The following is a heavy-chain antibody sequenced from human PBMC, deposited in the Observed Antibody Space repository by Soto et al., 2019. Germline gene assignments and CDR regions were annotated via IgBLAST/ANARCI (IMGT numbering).Heavy chain of an antibody. CDR2: ISYDGSNK. Sequence: PGGSLRLSCAASGFTFSSYGMHWVRQAPGKGLEWVAVISYDGSNKYYADSVRGRFTISRDNSKNTLYLQMNSLRAEDTAVYYCAKGGTTYGIDAFDIWGQGTMVTVSS. J-gene: IGHJ3*02. CDR3: AKGGTTYGIDAFDI. D-gene: IGHD4-17*01. CDR1: GFTFSSYG. V-gene: IGHV3-30*18.